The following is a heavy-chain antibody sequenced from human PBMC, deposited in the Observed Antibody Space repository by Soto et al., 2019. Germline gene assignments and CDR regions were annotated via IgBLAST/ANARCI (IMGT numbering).Heavy chain of an antibody. CDR3: ARDLGLRSAGDLYYYYMDV. Sequence: SETLSLTCAVYGGSFSGYYWNWIRQAPGKGLEWIGEIDHSGSTKYNPSLKSRVTISVDTSKNQFSLKVSSVTAADTAVYYCARDLGLRSAGDLYYYYMDVWGKGTTVTV. D-gene: IGHD4-17*01. CDR1: GGSFSGYY. V-gene: IGHV4-34*01. J-gene: IGHJ6*03. CDR2: IDHSGST.